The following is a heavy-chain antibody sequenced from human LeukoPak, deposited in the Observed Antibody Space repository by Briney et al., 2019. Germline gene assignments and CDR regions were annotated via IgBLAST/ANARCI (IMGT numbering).Heavy chain of an antibody. V-gene: IGHV1-46*01. CDR2: INPSGGST. Sequence: ASVKVSCKASGYTFTSYSMHWVRQAPGQGLEWMGIINPSGGSTSYAQKFQGRVTMTEDTSTDTAYMELSSLRSEDTAVYYCATDLSAAMRVGAFDIWGQGTMVTVSS. D-gene: IGHD2-2*01. J-gene: IGHJ3*02. CDR3: ATDLSAAMRVGAFDI. CDR1: GYTFTSYS.